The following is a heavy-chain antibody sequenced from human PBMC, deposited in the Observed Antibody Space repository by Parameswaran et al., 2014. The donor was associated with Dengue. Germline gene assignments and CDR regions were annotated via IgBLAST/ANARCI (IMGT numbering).Heavy chain of an antibody. V-gene: IGHV1-18*01. J-gene: IGHJ3*02. D-gene: IGHD4-11*01. CDR3: ARRSDYNPWNAFDI. Sequence: WVRQAPGQGLEWMGWISAYNGDTDYAQNLQGRVTMTTDTSTSTAYMDLRSLRPDDTAIYYCARRSDYNPWNAFDIWGQGTMVTVSS. CDR2: ISAYNGDT.